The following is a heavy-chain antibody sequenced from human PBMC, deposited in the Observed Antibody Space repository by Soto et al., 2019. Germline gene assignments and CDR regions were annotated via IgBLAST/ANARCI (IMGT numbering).Heavy chain of an antibody. CDR2: IYYSGST. J-gene: IGHJ4*01. CDR3: ERSFIVPVDSFDY. CDR1: SGSLSSNY. Sequence: WWNPALTCRVSSGSLSSNYWSWIRQSPGKGLEWIGNIYYSGSTNYNPSLKSRVTMSVDTSKNQFTLKLSSVTAADTGVYFCERSFIVPVDSFDY. V-gene: IGHV4-59*01. D-gene: IGHD6-6*01.